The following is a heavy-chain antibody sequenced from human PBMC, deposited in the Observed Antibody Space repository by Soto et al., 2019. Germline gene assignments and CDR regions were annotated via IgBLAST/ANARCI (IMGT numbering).Heavy chain of an antibody. D-gene: IGHD6-13*01. CDR2: IWYDGSNK. J-gene: IGHJ4*02. CDR3: ARDEADSSSWYSAGYFDY. Sequence: GGSLRLSCAASGFTFSSYGMHWVRQAPGKGLEWVAVIWYDGSNKYYADSVKGRFTISRDNSKSTLYLQMNSLRAEDTAVYYCARDEADSSSWYSAGYFDYWGQGTLVTVSS. CDR1: GFTFSSYG. V-gene: IGHV3-33*01.